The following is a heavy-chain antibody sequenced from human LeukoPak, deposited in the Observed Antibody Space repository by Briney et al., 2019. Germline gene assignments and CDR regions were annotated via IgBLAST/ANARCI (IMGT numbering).Heavy chain of an antibody. Sequence: SGGSLRLSCEASGFTFGSYWMTWVRQAPGKGLEWVANIKEDGSEAYYVDSVKGRFIIFRDNAKNLLYLQMNSLSAEDTAVYYCARDPAAWGYGYNYWGQGTLVTVSS. D-gene: IGHD5-18*01. V-gene: IGHV3-7*01. CDR1: GFTFGSYW. J-gene: IGHJ4*02. CDR2: IKEDGSEA. CDR3: ARDPAAWGYGYNY.